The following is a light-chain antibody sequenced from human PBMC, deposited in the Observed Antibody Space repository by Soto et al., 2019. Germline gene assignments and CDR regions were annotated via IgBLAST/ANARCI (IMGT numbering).Light chain of an antibody. J-gene: IGLJ2*01. CDR3: QAWDGGVV. V-gene: IGLV3-1*01. CDR2: QDN. Sequence: SYELTQPPSVSVSPGQTATITCSGDRLGDRYASWYHQKPGQAPVLVIFQDNKRPSGIPERFSGSNSGNTATLTISGTQAMDEADYYCQAWDGGVVFGGGTKLTVL. CDR1: RLGDRY.